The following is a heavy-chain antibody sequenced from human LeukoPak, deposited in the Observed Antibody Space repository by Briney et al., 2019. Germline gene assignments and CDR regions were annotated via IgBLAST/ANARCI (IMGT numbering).Heavy chain of an antibody. CDR2: IYSGGST. J-gene: IGHJ4*02. D-gene: IGHD6-13*01. CDR3: ARDSSSWYGHFDY. CDR1: GFTVSSNY. V-gene: IGHV3-53*01. Sequence: GGSLRLSCAASGFTVSSNYMSWVRQAPGKGLEWVSVIYSGGSTYYADSVKGRFTISRDNSKNTLYLQTNSLRAEDTAVYYCARDSSSWYGHFDYWGQGTLVTVSS.